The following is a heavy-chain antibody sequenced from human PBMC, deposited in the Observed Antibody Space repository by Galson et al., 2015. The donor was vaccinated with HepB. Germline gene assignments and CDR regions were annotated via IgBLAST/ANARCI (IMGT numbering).Heavy chain of an antibody. V-gene: IGHV3-30*04. CDR3: ARDCSIRRLWFGELCGPDN. Sequence: SLRLSCAASGFTFSSYAMHWVRQAPGKGLEWVAVIPYEGNYKYSADSVKGRFTISRDNSKNRLYLEMNSLRVEDTAVYYCARDCSIRRLWFGELCGPDNWGQGTQVTVSS. J-gene: IGHJ4*02. CDR1: GFTFSSYA. CDR2: IPYEGNYK. D-gene: IGHD3-10*01.